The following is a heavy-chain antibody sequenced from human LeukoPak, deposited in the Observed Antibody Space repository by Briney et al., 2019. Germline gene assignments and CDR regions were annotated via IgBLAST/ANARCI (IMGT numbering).Heavy chain of an antibody. J-gene: IGHJ4*02. Sequence: GGSLRLSCAASGFTFSSYAMSWVRQAPGKGLEWVSAISGSGGSTYYADSVKGRFTISRDNSKNTLYLQMNSLRAGDTAVYYCARTIEMATISYFDYWGQGTLVTVSS. D-gene: IGHD5-24*01. CDR3: ARTIEMATISYFDY. CDR1: GFTFSSYA. V-gene: IGHV3-23*01. CDR2: ISGSGGST.